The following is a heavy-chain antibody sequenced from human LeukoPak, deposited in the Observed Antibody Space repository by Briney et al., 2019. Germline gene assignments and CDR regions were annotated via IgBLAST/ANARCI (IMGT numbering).Heavy chain of an antibody. V-gene: IGHV1-2*02. CDR1: GYTFTGYY. CDR2: INPNSGGT. CDR3: ATSRGYSGYESSDFDY. D-gene: IGHD5-12*01. Sequence: GASVKVSCKASGYTFTGYYMHWVRQAPGQGLEWMGWINPNSGGTNYAQKFQGRVTMTRDTSISTAYMELSRLRPDDTAVYYCATSRGYSGYESSDFDYWGQGTLVTVSS. J-gene: IGHJ4*02.